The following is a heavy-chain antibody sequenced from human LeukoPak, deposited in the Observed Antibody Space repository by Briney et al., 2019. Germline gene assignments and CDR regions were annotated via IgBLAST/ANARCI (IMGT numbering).Heavy chain of an antibody. Sequence: GGSLRLSCAASGFTFSSYAMNWVRQAPGKGLEWVSAISGSGGSTYYADSVKGRFTISRDNSKNTLYLQMNSLRAEDTAVYYCAKRPTKPIQLWGFYFDYWGQGTLVTVSS. CDR2: ISGSGGST. CDR1: GFTFSSYA. CDR3: AKRPTKPIQLWGFYFDY. D-gene: IGHD5-18*01. V-gene: IGHV3-23*01. J-gene: IGHJ4*02.